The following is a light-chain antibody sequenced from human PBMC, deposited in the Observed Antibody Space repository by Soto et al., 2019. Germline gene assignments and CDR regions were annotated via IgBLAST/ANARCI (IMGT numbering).Light chain of an antibody. CDR2: AAY. J-gene: IGKJ4*01. CDR3: QKYANAPLT. V-gene: IGKV1-27*01. CDR1: QDISTY. Sequence: DIQMTQAPSSLSASVGDRVTITCRARQDISTYLAWYQQKPGQVPKLLISAAYTLQSGVPPRFSGSGSGTDCTLTISSLQPEDVATYYCQKYANAPLTFGGGTKVEIK.